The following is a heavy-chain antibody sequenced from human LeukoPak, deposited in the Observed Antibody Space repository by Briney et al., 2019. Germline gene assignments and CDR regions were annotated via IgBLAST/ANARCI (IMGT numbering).Heavy chain of an antibody. J-gene: IGHJ6*02. CDR1: GYTFTSYG. CDR3: ARDARTTVTTGLLDPDLYYGMDV. Sequence: ASVKVSCKASGYTFTSYGISWVRQAPGQGLEWMGWISAYNGNTNYAQKLQGRVTMTTDTSTSTAYMELRSLRSDDTAVYYYARDARTTVTTGLLDPDLYYGMDVWGQGTTVTVSS. CDR2: ISAYNGNT. V-gene: IGHV1-18*01. D-gene: IGHD4-17*01.